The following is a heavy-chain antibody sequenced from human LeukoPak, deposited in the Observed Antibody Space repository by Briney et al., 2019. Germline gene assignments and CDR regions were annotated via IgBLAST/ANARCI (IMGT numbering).Heavy chain of an antibody. Sequence: PSETLSLTCTVSGGSISSYYWSWIRQPAGKGLEWIGRIYTSGSTNYNPSLKSRVTMSVDTSKNQFSLKLSSVTAPDTAVYYCARDQYYYDSSGYLNWFDPWGQGTLVTVSS. J-gene: IGHJ5*02. D-gene: IGHD3-22*01. V-gene: IGHV4-4*07. CDR1: GGSISSYY. CDR2: IYTSGST. CDR3: ARDQYYYDSSGYLNWFDP.